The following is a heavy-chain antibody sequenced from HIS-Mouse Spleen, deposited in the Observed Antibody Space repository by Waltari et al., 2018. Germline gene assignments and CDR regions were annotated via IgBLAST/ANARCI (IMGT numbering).Heavy chain of an antibody. CDR1: GGAISSTSYH. Sequence: QLPLQGSGPGLAKPSETPSLTGTVSGGAISSTSYHWARNRQPPGKGLEGIGSIYYSGSTYYNPSLKSRVTISVDTSKNQFSLKLSSVTAADTAVYYCAREIPYSSSWYDWYFDLWGRGTLVTVSS. V-gene: IGHV4-39*07. CDR2: IYYSGST. CDR3: AREIPYSSSWYDWYFDL. D-gene: IGHD6-13*01. J-gene: IGHJ2*01.